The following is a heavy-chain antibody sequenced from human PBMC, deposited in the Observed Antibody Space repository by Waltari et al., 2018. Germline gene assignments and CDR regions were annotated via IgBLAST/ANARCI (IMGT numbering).Heavy chain of an antibody. CDR3: ARGSIMIPFDS. CDR2: LYYGGRT. V-gene: IGHV4-39*07. D-gene: IGHD3-16*01. CDR1: DGSISISNYY. J-gene: IGHJ4*02. Sequence: QLQLQESGPGLVKPSETLSLSCTVSDGSISISNYYWGWIRQSPGKGLEWIGCLYYGGRTYYNPSLESRVTISVDTSKNELSLRLSSVTAADTAVYYCARGSIMIPFDSWGQGTRVAVSS.